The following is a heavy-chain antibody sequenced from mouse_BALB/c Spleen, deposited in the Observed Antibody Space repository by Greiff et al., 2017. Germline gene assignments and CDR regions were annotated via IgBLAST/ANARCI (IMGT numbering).Heavy chain of an antibody. CDR3: ARGGYDYLFDY. J-gene: IGHJ2*01. CDR2: ISSGSSTI. CDR1: GFTFSSFG. Sequence: EVKLVESGGGLVQPGGSRKLSCAASGFTFSSFGMHWVRQAPEKGLEWVAYISSGSSTIYYADTVKGRFTISRDNPKNTLFLQMTSLRSEDTAMYYCARGGYDYLFDYWGQGTTLTVSS. D-gene: IGHD2-4*01. V-gene: IGHV5-17*02.